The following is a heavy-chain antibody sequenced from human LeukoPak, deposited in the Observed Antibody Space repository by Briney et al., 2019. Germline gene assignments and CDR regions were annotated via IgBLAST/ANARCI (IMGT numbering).Heavy chain of an antibody. CDR2: IRYDGSNK. Sequence: GGSLRLSCAASGFTFSSYGMHWVRQAPGKGLDWVAFIRYDGSNKYYADSVKGRFTISRDNSKNTLYLQMNSLRAEDTAVYYCAKDLGIAAYYDAFDIWGQGTMVTVSS. CDR3: AKDLGIAAYYDAFDI. D-gene: IGHD6-13*01. J-gene: IGHJ3*02. V-gene: IGHV3-30*02. CDR1: GFTFSSYG.